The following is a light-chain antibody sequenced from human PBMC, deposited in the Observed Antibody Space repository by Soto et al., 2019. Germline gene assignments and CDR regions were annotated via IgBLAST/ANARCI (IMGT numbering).Light chain of an antibody. V-gene: IGKV1-39*01. Sequence: DLPMTQFPSSLSASAGERVTITCRASQSVSTYLSWYVQEPGSAPKLLIYGVSKLESGIAPRFTGSGLATEFTLTINSLQPEDFAVYFCQQTYMVPYTFGQGTKVEI. CDR2: GVS. J-gene: IGKJ2*01. CDR3: QQTYMVPYT. CDR1: QSVSTY.